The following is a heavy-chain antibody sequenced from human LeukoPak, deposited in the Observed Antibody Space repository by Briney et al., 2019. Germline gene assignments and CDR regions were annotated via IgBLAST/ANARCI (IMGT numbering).Heavy chain of an antibody. V-gene: IGHV3-30*03. CDR1: GFTFSSYG. D-gene: IGHD3-3*01. CDR3: ARDPAKFWSGHDY. CDR2: ISYDGSNK. Sequence: GGSLRLSCTASGFTFSSYGMHWVRQAPGKGLEWVAVISYDGSNKYYADSVKGQFIISRDNSKNTLYVQMNSLRAEDTAVYYCARDPAKFWSGHDYWGQGTLVTVSS. J-gene: IGHJ4*02.